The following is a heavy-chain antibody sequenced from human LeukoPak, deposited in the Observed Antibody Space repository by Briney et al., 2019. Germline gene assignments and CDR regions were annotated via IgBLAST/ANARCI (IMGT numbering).Heavy chain of an antibody. CDR1: AFTFGDYA. CDR3: TRDQTPYY. CDR2: IRSKVYGGTP. Sequence: GGSLRLPCTASAFTFGDYAMTWVRQAPAKGLEWVGFIRSKVYGGTPEYAASVKGRFTISRDDSKGVAYLQMNSLKTEDTAVYYCTRDQTPYYWGQGTLVTVSS. J-gene: IGHJ4*02. V-gene: IGHV3-49*04.